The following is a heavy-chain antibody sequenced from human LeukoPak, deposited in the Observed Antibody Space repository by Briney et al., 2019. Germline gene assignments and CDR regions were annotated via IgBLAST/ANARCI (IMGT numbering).Heavy chain of an antibody. CDR2: IYASGSA. CDR1: GGSVSGYY. Sequence: TSETLSLTCSVSGGSVSGYYWTWIRQAPGRGLEWIAYIYASGSANYNPSLRSRVTTFIETSKNQFSLKLSSVTAADTAVYYCARGGVARGVDYWGQGILVTVSS. V-gene: IGHV4-4*08. J-gene: IGHJ4*02. CDR3: ARGGVARGVDY. D-gene: IGHD3-10*01.